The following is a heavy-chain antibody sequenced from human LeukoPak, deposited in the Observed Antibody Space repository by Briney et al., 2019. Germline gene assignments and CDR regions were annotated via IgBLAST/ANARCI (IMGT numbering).Heavy chain of an antibody. CDR1: GFTFSSYS. V-gene: IGHV3-21*01. J-gene: IGHJ4*02. D-gene: IGHD3-10*01. Sequence: GGSLRLSCAASGFTFSSYSMNWVRQAPGRGLEWVSSISSSSSYIYYADSVKGRFTISRDNAKNSLYLQMNSLRAEDTAVYYCARDYDGSGYYFDYWGQGTLVTVSS. CDR3: ARDYDGSGYYFDY. CDR2: ISSSSSYI.